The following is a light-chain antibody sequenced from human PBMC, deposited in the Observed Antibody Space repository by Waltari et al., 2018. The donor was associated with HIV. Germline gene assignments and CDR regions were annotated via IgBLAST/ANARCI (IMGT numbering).Light chain of an antibody. CDR3: LTYVSKTSTWQ. Sequence: QSALTQPASVSGNPGQPVTITCTGTDIDIGNYNLVSWFQQHPGKAPKLLIYDVSKRPSGVSSRFSGSKSGYFASLTISGLLTEDESSYYCLTYVSKTSTWQFGGGTYLTV. CDR2: DVS. J-gene: IGLJ3*02. CDR1: DIDIGNYNL. V-gene: IGLV2-23*02.